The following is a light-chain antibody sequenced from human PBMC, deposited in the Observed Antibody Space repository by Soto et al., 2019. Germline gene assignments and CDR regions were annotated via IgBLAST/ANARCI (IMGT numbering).Light chain of an antibody. CDR3: QQNYNTVPIT. Sequence: DIQMTQSPSSLSASVGDRVTSTCXASQNINSYLNWYQHKSGKAPKLLIYAASTLQSGVPARFSGSGSGTDFTLTISSLQPEDFASYYCQQNYNTVPITFGQGTRLEIK. V-gene: IGKV1-39*01. CDR2: AAS. CDR1: QNINSY. J-gene: IGKJ5*01.